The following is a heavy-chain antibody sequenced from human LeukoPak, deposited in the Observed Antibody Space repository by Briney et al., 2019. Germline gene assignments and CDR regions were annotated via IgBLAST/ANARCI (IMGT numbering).Heavy chain of an antibody. V-gene: IGHV3-23*01. CDR2: ISGRGDST. Sequence: GGSLRLSCAASGFTVSSNDMSWVRQAPGKGLEWVSAISGRGDSTNYADSVKGRFTISRDNSKNTLYLQMNSLGAEDTAVYYCAKDTGGSYSPYYYYYMDVWAKGTTVTVSS. D-gene: IGHD1-26*01. J-gene: IGHJ6*03. CDR1: GFTVSSND. CDR3: AKDTGGSYSPYYYYYMDV.